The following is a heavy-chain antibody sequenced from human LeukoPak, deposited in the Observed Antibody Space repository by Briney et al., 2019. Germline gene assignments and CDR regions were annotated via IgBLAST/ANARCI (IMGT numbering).Heavy chain of an antibody. Sequence: GGSLRLSCAASGFTFRSYAMTWVRQTPGKGLEWVSSISGNSGSTYYADSVKGRFTISRDNSRDTLYLLMNSLRVEDTAVYYCVKGADIWGYYYDSSGFYYFDYWGPGTLVTVSS. CDR2: ISGNSGST. J-gene: IGHJ4*02. CDR1: GFTFRSYA. CDR3: VKGADIWGYYYDSSGFYYFDY. V-gene: IGHV3-23*01. D-gene: IGHD3-22*01.